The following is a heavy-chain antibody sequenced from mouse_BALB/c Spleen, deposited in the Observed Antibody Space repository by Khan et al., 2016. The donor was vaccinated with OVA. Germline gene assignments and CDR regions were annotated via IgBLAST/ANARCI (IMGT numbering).Heavy chain of an antibody. CDR2: IYPGNSDT. D-gene: IGHD2-1*01. Sequence: IQLVQSGTVLARPGASVKMSCKASGYTFTSYWMHWVKQRPGQGLEWMGAIYPGNSDTNYNQKFKGKAKLTADTSTSTAYLELNSLTNADSAVYYCTRNGFGNYESWDYWGQGTTLTVSS. J-gene: IGHJ2*01. CDR3: TRNGFGNYESWDY. CDR1: GYTFTSYW. V-gene: IGHV1-5*01.